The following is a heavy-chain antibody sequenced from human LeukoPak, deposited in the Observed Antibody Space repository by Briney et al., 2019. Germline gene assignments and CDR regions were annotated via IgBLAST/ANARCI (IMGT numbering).Heavy chain of an antibody. V-gene: IGHV3-23*01. CDR3: ARGFRAGYYDSSGYYD. J-gene: IGHJ4*02. D-gene: IGHD3-22*01. CDR1: GFPFSSFA. Sequence: PGGSLRLSCAASGFPFSSFAMSWVRQAPGKGLEWVSSITGNGDNSFHADSVKGRFTISRDNAKNSLYLQMNSLRAEDTAVYYCARGFRAGYYDSSGYYDWGQGTLVTVSS. CDR2: ITGNGDNS.